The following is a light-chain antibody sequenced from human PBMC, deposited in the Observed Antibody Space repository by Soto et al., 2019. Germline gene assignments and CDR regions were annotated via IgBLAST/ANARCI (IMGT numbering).Light chain of an antibody. J-gene: IGLJ1*01. CDR2: EVT. CDR1: KLNAGGYHY. V-gene: IGLV2-14*03. CDR3: CSYVSSKTYL. Sequence: QSVLTQPASVSGSPGQSITISCTGTKLNAGGYHYVSWYQQQPGKAPKLIIYEVTNRPSGVSHRFSGSKSDNTASLTISGLQTEDEADYYCCSYVSSKTYLFGTGTKVTVL.